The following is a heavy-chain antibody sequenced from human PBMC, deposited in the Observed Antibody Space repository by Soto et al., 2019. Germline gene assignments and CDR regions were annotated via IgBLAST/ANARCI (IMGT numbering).Heavy chain of an antibody. D-gene: IGHD1-7*01. Sequence: SATLSLTCSVSGGSIYGDDYCWSWIRQTPGKGLEWIGHIYNSGSTYSNQSLKSRVTISVDTSKNQFSLNLSFVTAADTAVYYCATMGTPATGLFYFDYWGQGTLVTVSS. J-gene: IGHJ4*02. CDR3: ATMGTPATGLFYFDY. CDR2: IYNSGST. V-gene: IGHV4-30-4*01. CDR1: GGSIYGDDYC.